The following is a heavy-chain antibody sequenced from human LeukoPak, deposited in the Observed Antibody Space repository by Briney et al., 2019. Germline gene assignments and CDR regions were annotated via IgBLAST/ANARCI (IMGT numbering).Heavy chain of an antibody. V-gene: IGHV3-15*01. Sequence: GSLRLSCAASGFTFSNAWMSWVRQAPGKGLEWVGRIKSKTDGGTTDYAAPVKGRFTIPRDDSKNTLYLQMNSLRTEDTAVYYCTARAYYYYYMDVWGKGTTVTVSS. CDR3: TARAYYYYYMDV. CDR2: IKSKTDGGTT. J-gene: IGHJ6*03. CDR1: GFTFSNAW.